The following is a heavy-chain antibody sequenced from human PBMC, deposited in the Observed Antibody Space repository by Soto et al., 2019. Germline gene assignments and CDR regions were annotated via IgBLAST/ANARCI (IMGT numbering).Heavy chain of an antibody. CDR2: IDPSDSYT. Sequence: GESLKISCKGSGYSFTSYWISWVRQMPGKGLEWMGRIDPSDSYTNYSPSFQGHVTISADKSISTAYLQWSSLKASDTAMYYCARARTYYDILTGYSLPGYYYGMDVSGQGTTVTVS. J-gene: IGHJ6*02. D-gene: IGHD3-9*01. V-gene: IGHV5-10-1*01. CDR1: GYSFTSYW. CDR3: ARARTYYDILTGYSLPGYYYGMDV.